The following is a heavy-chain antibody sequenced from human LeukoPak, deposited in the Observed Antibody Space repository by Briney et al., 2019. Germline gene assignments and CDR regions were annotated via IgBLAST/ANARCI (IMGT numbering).Heavy chain of an antibody. D-gene: IGHD4-17*01. V-gene: IGHV3-30*02. CDR1: GFTFSSYG. Sequence: GGSLRLSCAASGFTFSSYGMHWVRQAPGKGLEWVAFIRYDGSNKYYADSVKGRFTISRDNSKNTLYLQMNSLRAEDTAVYYCAKAPPSTVTTCFDYYYYYGMDVWGQGTTVTVSS. CDR2: IRYDGSNK. CDR3: AKAPPSTVTTCFDYYYYYGMDV. J-gene: IGHJ6*02.